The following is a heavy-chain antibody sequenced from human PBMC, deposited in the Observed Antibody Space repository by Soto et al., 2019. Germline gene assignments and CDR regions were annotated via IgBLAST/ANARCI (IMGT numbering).Heavy chain of an antibody. CDR1: GFTFSIYG. CDR2: IWNDGSNK. J-gene: IGHJ5*02. V-gene: IGHV3-33*06. Sequence: GGSLRLSCAASGFTFSIYGMHWVRQAPGKGLEWVAVIWNDGSNKYYVDSVKGRFTISRDNSKDTLYLQMSSLRVEDTAIYYCAKDSRSHPQGWFDPWGQGTLVTVSS. CDR3: AKDSRSHPQGWFDP. D-gene: IGHD2-15*01.